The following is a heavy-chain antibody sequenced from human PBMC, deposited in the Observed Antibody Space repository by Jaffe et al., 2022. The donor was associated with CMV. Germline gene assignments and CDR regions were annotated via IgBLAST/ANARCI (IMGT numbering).Heavy chain of an antibody. V-gene: IGHV3-74*01. CDR2: INSDGSST. Sequence: EVQLVESGGGLVQPGGSLRLSCAASGFTFSSYWMHWVRQAPGKGLVWVSRINSDGSSTSYADSVKGRFTISRDNAKNTLYLQMNSLRAEDTAVYYCARGPNHGYYYYYYMDVWGKGTTVTVSS. CDR1: GFTFSSYW. CDR3: ARGPNHGYYYYYYMDV. J-gene: IGHJ6*03.